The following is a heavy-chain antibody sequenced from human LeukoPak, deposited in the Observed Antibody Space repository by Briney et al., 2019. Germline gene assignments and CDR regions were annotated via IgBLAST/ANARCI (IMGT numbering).Heavy chain of an antibody. Sequence: KPSETLSLTCAVYGGSFSGYYWSWIRQPPGKGLEWIGEISHSGSTNYNPSLKSRVTISVDTSKNQFSLKLSSVTAADTAVYYCARGPSDYGDYLFDYWGQGTLVTVSS. CDR2: ISHSGST. J-gene: IGHJ4*02. CDR1: GGSFSGYY. V-gene: IGHV4-34*01. CDR3: ARGPSDYGDYLFDY. D-gene: IGHD4-17*01.